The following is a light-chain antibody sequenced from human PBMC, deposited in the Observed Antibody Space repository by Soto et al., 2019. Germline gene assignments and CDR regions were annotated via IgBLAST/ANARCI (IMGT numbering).Light chain of an antibody. J-gene: IGLJ1*01. CDR1: SSDVGGYNY. CDR3: SSYTNINTRACV. V-gene: IGLV2-8*01. Sequence: QSVLTQPPSASGSPGQSVTISCTGTSSDVGGYNYVSWYQQHPGKAPKVMMYEVSKRPSGVPDRFSGSKSGNTASLTVSGLQAEDEADYYCSSYTNINTRACVFGTGTKLTVL. CDR2: EVS.